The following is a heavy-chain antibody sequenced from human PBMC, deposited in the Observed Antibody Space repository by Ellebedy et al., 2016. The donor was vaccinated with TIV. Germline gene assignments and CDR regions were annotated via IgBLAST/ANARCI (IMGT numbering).Heavy chain of an antibody. Sequence: SETLSLTXTVSGGSISSYYWSWIRQPPGKGLEWIGYIYYSGSTNYNPSLKSRVTISVDTSKNQFSLKLSSVTAADTAVYYCARDEGYCSGGSCYADYYGMDVWGQGTTVTVSS. CDR2: IYYSGST. CDR3: ARDEGYCSGGSCYADYYGMDV. V-gene: IGHV4-59*01. CDR1: GGSISSYY. D-gene: IGHD2-15*01. J-gene: IGHJ6*02.